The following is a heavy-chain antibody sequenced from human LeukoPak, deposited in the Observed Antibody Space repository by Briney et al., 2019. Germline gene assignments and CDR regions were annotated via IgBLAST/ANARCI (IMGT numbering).Heavy chain of an antibody. V-gene: IGHV1-18*01. CDR1: GYTFNTYG. CDR3: ARDRERGFDY. J-gene: IGHJ4*02. CDR2: IGTENAYT. D-gene: IGHD5-24*01. Sequence: GASVKVSCKASGYTFNTYGISWVRQAPGQGLEWMRWIGTENAYTIYAEKFQGRVTLTTDTSTTTVHMELRSLRSDDTAVYYCARDRERGFDYWGQGSLVTVSS.